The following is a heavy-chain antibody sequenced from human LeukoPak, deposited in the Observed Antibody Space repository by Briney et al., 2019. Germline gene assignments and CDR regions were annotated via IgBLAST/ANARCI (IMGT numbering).Heavy chain of an antibody. CDR2: IYSGGNI. Sequence: GGSLRLSCAASGFTVSSTYMSWVRQAPGKGLEWVSVIYSGGNIYYIDSVKGRFTIPRDTSKNTLYLQMNSLRAEDTAVYFCASRHCSGGGCYSAGADPFDYWGQGTLVTVSS. CDR1: GFTVSSTY. V-gene: IGHV3-53*01. J-gene: IGHJ4*02. D-gene: IGHD2-15*01. CDR3: ASRHCSGGGCYSAGADPFDY.